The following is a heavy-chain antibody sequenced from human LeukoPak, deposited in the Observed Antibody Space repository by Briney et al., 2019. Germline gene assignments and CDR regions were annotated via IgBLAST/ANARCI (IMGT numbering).Heavy chain of an antibody. Sequence: HPGGSLRLSCAASGFTFSSYAMHWVRQAPGKGLEWVAVISYDGSNKYYADSVKGRFTISRDNSKNTLYLQMNSLRAEDTAVYYCASGDPRSYAFDIWGQGTMVTVSS. CDR2: ISYDGSNK. D-gene: IGHD2-21*02. J-gene: IGHJ3*02. CDR3: ASGDPRSYAFDI. V-gene: IGHV3-30-3*01. CDR1: GFTFSSYA.